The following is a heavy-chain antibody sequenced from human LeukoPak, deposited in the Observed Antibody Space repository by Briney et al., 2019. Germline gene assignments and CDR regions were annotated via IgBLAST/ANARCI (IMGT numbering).Heavy chain of an antibody. V-gene: IGHV3-11*01. J-gene: IGHJ4*02. CDR3: ARARGVVPATKSKFDY. CDR1: GFTFSDYY. CDR2: ISSSGSTI. D-gene: IGHD2-15*01. Sequence: GGSLRLSCAASGFTFSDYYMSWIRQAPGKGLEWVSYISSSGSTIYYADSVKGRFTISRDNAKNSLYLQMNSLRADDTAVYYCARARGVVPATKSKFDYWGQGTLVTVSS.